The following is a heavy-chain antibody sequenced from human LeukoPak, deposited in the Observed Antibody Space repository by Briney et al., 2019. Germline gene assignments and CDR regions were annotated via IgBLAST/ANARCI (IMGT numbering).Heavy chain of an antibody. CDR2: IKSKTDYGTT. CDR3: TTALWFGDLYFDY. V-gene: IGHV3-15*01. CDR1: GFTFSNAW. D-gene: IGHD3-10*01. J-gene: IGHJ4*02. Sequence: PGGTLRLSCTASGFTFSNAWRSWVRQAPGKGLEWVGRIKSKTDYGTTDYDAPEKGRFTISRDDSKNTLYLQMNSLKTEDTAVYYCTTALWFGDLYFDYWGQGTLVTVSA.